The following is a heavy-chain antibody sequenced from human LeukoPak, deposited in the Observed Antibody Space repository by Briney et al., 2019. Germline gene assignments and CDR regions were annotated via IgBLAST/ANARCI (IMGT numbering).Heavy chain of an antibody. J-gene: IGHJ4*02. CDR2: ISYDGSNK. V-gene: IGHV3-30*04. Sequence: GGSLRLSCAASGFTFSSYAMHWVRQAPGKGLXXVAVISYDGSNKYYADSVKGRFTISRDNSKNTLYLQMNSLRAEDTAVYYCARQYSSGWTFDYWSQGTLVTVSS. CDR3: ARQYSSGWTFDY. D-gene: IGHD6-19*01. CDR1: GFTFSSYA.